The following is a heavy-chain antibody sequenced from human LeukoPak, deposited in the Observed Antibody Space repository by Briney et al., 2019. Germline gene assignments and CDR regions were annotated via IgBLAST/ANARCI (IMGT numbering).Heavy chain of an antibody. CDR3: ARDLGDYDILTGYYPNWFDP. J-gene: IGHJ5*02. D-gene: IGHD3-9*01. CDR2: IYYSGST. V-gene: IGHV4-59*01. CDR1: GGSISSYY. Sequence: PSETLSLTCTVSGGSISSYYWSWIRQPPGKGLEWIGYIYYSGSTNYNPSLKSRVTISVDTSKNQFSLKLSSVTAADTAVYYCARDLGDYDILTGYYPNWFDPWGQGTLVTVFS.